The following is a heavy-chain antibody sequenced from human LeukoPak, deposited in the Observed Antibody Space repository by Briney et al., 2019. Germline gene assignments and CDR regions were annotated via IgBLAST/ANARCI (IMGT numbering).Heavy chain of an antibody. V-gene: IGHV3-9*01. D-gene: IGHD3-10*01. CDR2: ISWNSGSI. CDR3: AKASRDYYYYYGMDV. CDR1: GFTFDDYA. Sequence: GGSLRLSCAASGFTFDDYAMHWVRQAPGKGLEWVSGISWNSGSIGYADSVKGRFTISRDNAKNSLYLQMNSLRAEDTALYYCAKASRDYYYYYGMDVWGQGTTVTVSS. J-gene: IGHJ6*02.